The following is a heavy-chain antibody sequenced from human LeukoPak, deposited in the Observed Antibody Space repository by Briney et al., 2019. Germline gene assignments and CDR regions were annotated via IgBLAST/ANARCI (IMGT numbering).Heavy chain of an antibody. D-gene: IGHD6-19*01. V-gene: IGHV4-59*01. CDR1: GGSISTYY. J-gene: IGHJ4*02. CDR2: IYYSGST. CDR3: ARGKKDSSGWYHLDY. Sequence: ETSETLSLTCTVSGGSISTYYWTWIRQPPGKGLEWIGYIYYSGSTNYNPSLKSRVTISVRTSKNQFSLKLRSVTAADTAVYYCARGKKDSSGWYHLDYWGQGTLVTVSS.